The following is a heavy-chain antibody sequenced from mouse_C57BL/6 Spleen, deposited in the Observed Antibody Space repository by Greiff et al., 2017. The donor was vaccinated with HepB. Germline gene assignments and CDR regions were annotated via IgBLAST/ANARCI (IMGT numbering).Heavy chain of an antibody. CDR2: IDPSDSYT. D-gene: IGHD2-2*01. Sequence: QVQLQQPGAELVMPGASVKLSCKASGYTFTSYWMHWVKQRPGQGLEWIGEIDPSDSYTNYNQKFKGKSTFTVAKSSSTAYMPLSSLSSEDSAVYYCARVGDYYGYDPFDYWGQGTTLTVSS. CDR3: ARVGDYYGYDPFDY. V-gene: IGHV1-69*01. J-gene: IGHJ2*01. CDR1: GYTFTSYW.